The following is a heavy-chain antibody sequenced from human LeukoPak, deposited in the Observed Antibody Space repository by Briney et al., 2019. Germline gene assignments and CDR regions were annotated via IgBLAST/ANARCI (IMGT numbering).Heavy chain of an antibody. CDR1: GATFSGSA. Sequence: PGGSLRLSCAASGATFSGSAMHWVRQAPGKGLEWVGRIRSKTYSHATAYAASVKGRFSISRDDSKNTAYLQMNSLKIEDTAVYYCSSSGFDDAMDVWGQGTTVTVSS. J-gene: IGHJ6*02. D-gene: IGHD1-26*01. V-gene: IGHV3-73*01. CDR3: SSSGFDDAMDV. CDR2: IRSKTYSHAT.